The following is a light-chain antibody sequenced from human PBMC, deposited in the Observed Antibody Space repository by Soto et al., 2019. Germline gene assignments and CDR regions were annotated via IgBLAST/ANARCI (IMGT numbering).Light chain of an antibody. Sequence: QSVLTQPPSPSGSPGQSVTISSTETSSDIGGYNSVSGYQQHPGKAPRLMIYEVNKRPSGVPDRFSGSKSGYTASLTVSGLQTEDEAFYYCSSSAGIYHYLVFGGGTKVTVL. CDR3: SSSAGIYHYLV. J-gene: IGLJ3*02. CDR1: SSDIGGYNS. CDR2: EVN. V-gene: IGLV2-8*01.